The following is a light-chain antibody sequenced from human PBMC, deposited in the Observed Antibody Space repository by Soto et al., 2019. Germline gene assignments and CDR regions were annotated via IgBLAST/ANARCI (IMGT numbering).Light chain of an antibody. V-gene: IGKV3-20*01. Sequence: EIVLTQSPGTLSLSTGERATLSCRARQSVSSSYFAWYHQKPGQAPRLLIYGASSRATGIPDRFSGSGSATDFTLTISRLEPEDFAVYYCQQYGSSPGTFGQGTKGDIK. CDR1: QSVSSSY. J-gene: IGKJ1*01. CDR2: GAS. CDR3: QQYGSSPGT.